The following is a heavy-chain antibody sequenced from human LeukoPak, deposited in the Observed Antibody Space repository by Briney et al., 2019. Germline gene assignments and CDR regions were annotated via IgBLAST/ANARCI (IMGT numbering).Heavy chain of an antibody. Sequence: PSETLSLTCAVYDGSFSGYYWSWIRQPPGKGLEWIAYMYYGGSTYYNPSLKSRVTMSADTSKNQLSLKLSSVTAADTAVYYCARPYYYDSRIDPWGQGILVTVSS. J-gene: IGHJ5*02. D-gene: IGHD3-22*01. CDR2: MYYGGST. CDR3: ARPYYYDSRIDP. V-gene: IGHV4-30-4*08. CDR1: DGSFSGYY.